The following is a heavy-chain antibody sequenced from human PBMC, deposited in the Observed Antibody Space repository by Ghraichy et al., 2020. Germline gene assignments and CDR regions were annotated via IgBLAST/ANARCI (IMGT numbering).Heavy chain of an antibody. J-gene: IGHJ5*02. Sequence: SETLSLTCTVSGGSISSYYWSWIRQPPGKGLEWIGYIYYSGSTNYNPSLKSRVTISVDTSKNQFSLKLSSVTAADTAVYYCARVSVWSGYHHWGQGTLVTVSS. CDR3: ARVSVWSGYHH. D-gene: IGHD3-3*01. CDR1: GGSISSYY. CDR2: IYYSGST. V-gene: IGHV4-59*01.